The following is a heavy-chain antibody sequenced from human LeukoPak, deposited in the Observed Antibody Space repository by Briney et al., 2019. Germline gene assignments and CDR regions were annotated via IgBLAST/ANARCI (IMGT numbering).Heavy chain of an antibody. D-gene: IGHD2-21*01. CDR3: VRDSCCSPFDF. Sequence: GGSLRLSCAASGFRFSGFVMHWVRQAPGKGLEWVALISHDETNKYYGDSVRGRFTISRDNSQNTLFLQMNSLGGDDTAVYYCVRDSCCSPFDFWGQGTLVTVSS. CDR1: GFRFSGFV. J-gene: IGHJ4*02. CDR2: ISHDETNK. V-gene: IGHV3-30*03.